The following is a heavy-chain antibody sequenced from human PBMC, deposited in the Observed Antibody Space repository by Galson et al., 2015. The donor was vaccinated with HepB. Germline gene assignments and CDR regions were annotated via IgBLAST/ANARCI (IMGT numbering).Heavy chain of an antibody. CDR1: GSSFTSYW. CDR3: ARHGELDYFDY. V-gene: IGHV5-10-1*01. D-gene: IGHD2/OR15-2a*01. J-gene: IGHJ4*02. CDR2: IDPSDSYT. Sequence: QSGAEVKKPGESLRISCKGSGSSFTSYWISWVRQMPGKGLEWMGKIDPSDSYTNFSPSFQGHVTISADTSIGTAYLQCSSLRASDTAMYYCARHGELDYFDYWGQGTLVTVSS.